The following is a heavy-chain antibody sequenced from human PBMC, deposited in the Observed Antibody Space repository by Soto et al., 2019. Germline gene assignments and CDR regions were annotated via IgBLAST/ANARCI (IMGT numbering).Heavy chain of an antibody. Sequence: PSETLSLTCAVYGGSFSGYYWSWIRQPPGKGLEWIGEINHSGSTNYNPSLKSRVTISVDTSKNQFSLKLSSVTAADTAVYYCASRNCTNGVCYSGHNWFDPWGQGTLATVSS. V-gene: IGHV4-34*01. J-gene: IGHJ5*02. CDR3: ASRNCTNGVCYSGHNWFDP. CDR1: GGSFSGYY. CDR2: INHSGST. D-gene: IGHD2-8*01.